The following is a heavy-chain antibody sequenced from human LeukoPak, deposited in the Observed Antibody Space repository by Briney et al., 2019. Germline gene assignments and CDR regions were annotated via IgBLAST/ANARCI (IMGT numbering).Heavy chain of an antibody. CDR3: ARKFIHYDFWRGFDY. CDR2: IYYSGST. Sequence: SETLSLTCTVSGGSISSSSHYWGWIRQPPGKGVEWIGSIYYSGSTYYNPSLKSRVTISVDTSKNQFSLKLSSVTAADTAVYYCARKFIHYDFWRGFDYWGQGTLVTVSS. V-gene: IGHV4-39*07. D-gene: IGHD3-3*01. J-gene: IGHJ4*02. CDR1: GGSISSSSHY.